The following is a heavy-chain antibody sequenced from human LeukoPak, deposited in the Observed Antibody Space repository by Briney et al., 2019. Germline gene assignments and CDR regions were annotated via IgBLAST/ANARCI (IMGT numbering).Heavy chain of an antibody. CDR1: GFTFSSYG. CDR2: ISYDGSNK. D-gene: IGHD1-26*01. Sequence: PGGSLRLSCAASGFTFSSYGMHWVRQAPGKGLEWVAVISYDGSNKYYADSVKGRFTISRDNSKNTLYLQMNSLRAEDTAVYYCAKEGGGRVGATYFDYWGQGTLVTVSS. CDR3: AKEGGGRVGATYFDY. J-gene: IGHJ4*02. V-gene: IGHV3-30*18.